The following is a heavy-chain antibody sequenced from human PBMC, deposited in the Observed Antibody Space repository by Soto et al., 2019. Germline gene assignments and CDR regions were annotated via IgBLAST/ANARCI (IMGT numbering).Heavy chain of an antibody. CDR2: ISSSGSTI. CDR1: GFTFSDYY. V-gene: IGHV3-11*01. D-gene: IGHD3-3*01. Sequence: GGSLRLSCAASGFTFSDYYMNWIRQAPGKGLEWVSYISSSGSTINYADSVKGRFTISRDNTKNSLYLQMNSLRVEDTAVYYCATETNDFWSGYYVWGQGTLVTVYS. J-gene: IGHJ4*02. CDR3: ATETNDFWSGYYV.